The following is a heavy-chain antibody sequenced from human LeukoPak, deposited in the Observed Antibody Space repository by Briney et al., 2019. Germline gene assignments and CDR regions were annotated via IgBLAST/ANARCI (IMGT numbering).Heavy chain of an antibody. CDR3: ARGGTDSMDYFDY. CDR1: GYTFTGYY. D-gene: IGHD3-22*01. Sequence: ASVKVSCTASGYTFTGYYMHWVRQAPGQGLEWMGWINPNSGGTNYAQKFQGWVTVTRDTSISTAYMELSRLRSDDTAVYYCARGGTDSMDYFDYWGQGTLVTVSS. J-gene: IGHJ4*02. CDR2: INPNSGGT. V-gene: IGHV1-2*04.